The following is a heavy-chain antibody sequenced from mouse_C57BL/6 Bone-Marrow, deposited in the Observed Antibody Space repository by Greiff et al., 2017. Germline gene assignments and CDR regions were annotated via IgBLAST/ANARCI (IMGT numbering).Heavy chain of an antibody. CDR2: IDPSDSYT. D-gene: IGHD1-1*01. J-gene: IGHJ4*01. Sequence: QVQLQQPGAELVKPGASVKLSCKASGYTFTSYWMQWVKQRPGQGLEWIGEIDPSDSYTNYNQKFKGKATLTVDTSSSTAYMQLSSLTTEDSAVYYCARNGSSYYAMDYWGQGTSVTVSS. CDR3: ARNGSSYYAMDY. V-gene: IGHV1-50*01. CDR1: GYTFTSYW.